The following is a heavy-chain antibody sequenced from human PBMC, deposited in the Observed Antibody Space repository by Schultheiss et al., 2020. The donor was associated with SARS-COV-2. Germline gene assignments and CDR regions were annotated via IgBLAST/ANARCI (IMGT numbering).Heavy chain of an antibody. D-gene: IGHD4-17*01. V-gene: IGHV3-33*06. J-gene: IGHJ4*02. CDR2: IWYDGSNK. CDR1: GFTVSSNY. Sequence: GGSLRLSCAASGFTVSSNYMSWVRQAPGKGLEWVAVIWYDGSNKYYADSVKGRFTISRDNSKNTLYLQMNSLRAEDTAIYYCAKDHYGDSDYWGQGTLVTVSS. CDR3: AKDHYGDSDY.